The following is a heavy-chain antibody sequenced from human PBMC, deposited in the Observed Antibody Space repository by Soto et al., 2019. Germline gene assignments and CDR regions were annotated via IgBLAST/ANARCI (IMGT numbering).Heavy chain of an antibody. CDR2: IYYSGST. D-gene: IGHD6-19*01. Sequence: QVQLQESGPGLVKPSETLSLTCTVSGGSISSYYWSWIRQPPGKGLEWIGYIYYSGSTNYNPSLKSRGTISVDTSKNQFSLKLSSVTAADTAVYYCARESPGYSSGWPYYYYYGMDVWGQGTTVTVSS. CDR3: ARESPGYSSGWPYYYYYGMDV. CDR1: GGSISSYY. V-gene: IGHV4-59*01. J-gene: IGHJ6*02.